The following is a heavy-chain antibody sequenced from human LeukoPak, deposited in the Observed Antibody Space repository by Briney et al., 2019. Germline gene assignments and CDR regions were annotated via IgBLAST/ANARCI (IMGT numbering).Heavy chain of an antibody. Sequence: PSETLSLTCAVYGGSFSGYYWSWIRQPPGKGLEWIGEINHSGSTNYNPSLKSRVTISVDMSKNQFSLKLSSVTAADTAVYYCARGKWLVRYFDYWGQGTLVTVSS. CDR2: INHSGST. J-gene: IGHJ4*02. D-gene: IGHD6-19*01. CDR1: GGSFSGYY. CDR3: ARGKWLVRYFDY. V-gene: IGHV4-34*01.